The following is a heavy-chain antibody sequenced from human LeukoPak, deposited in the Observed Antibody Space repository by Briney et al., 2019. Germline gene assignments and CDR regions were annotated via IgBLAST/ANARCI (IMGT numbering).Heavy chain of an antibody. CDR2: ISGTGSST. D-gene: IGHD2-2*02. Sequence: GGSLRLSCEASGFTFGNYAMNWVRQAPGKGLEWVSTISGTGSSTYYADSAEGRFTNSRDNSKDTLFLQLNSLTAADTAMYFCAKASVAIPQYCNSWGQGTLVTVSS. CDR1: GFTFGNYA. V-gene: IGHV3-23*01. CDR3: AKASVAIPQYCNS. J-gene: IGHJ5*02.